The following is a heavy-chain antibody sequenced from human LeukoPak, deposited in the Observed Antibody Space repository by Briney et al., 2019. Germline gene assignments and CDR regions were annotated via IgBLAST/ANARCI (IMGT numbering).Heavy chain of an antibody. CDR2: INPNSGGT. V-gene: IGHV1-2*02. D-gene: IGHD3-3*01. CDR3: ATDSGYDFVNYYYYGMDV. Sequence: GASVKVSCKASGYTFTGYYMHWVRQAPGQGLEWMGWINPNSGGTNYAQKFQGRVTMTRDTSISTAYMELSSLRSEDTAVYYCATDSGYDFVNYYYYGMDVWGQGTTVTVSS. CDR1: GYTFTGYY. J-gene: IGHJ6*02.